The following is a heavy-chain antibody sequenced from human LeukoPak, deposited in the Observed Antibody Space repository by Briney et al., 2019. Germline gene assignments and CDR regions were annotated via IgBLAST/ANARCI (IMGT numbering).Heavy chain of an antibody. CDR2: IYSSGST. CDR3: ARESWHLRTNYYHGMDV. J-gene: IGHJ6*02. V-gene: IGHV4-61*02. D-gene: IGHD1-14*01. CDR1: GGSISSDSYY. Sequence: SETLSLTCTVSGGSISSDSYYWSWIRQPAGKGLEWIGRIYSSGSTNYNPSLKSQVTILVDTFKNQFSLKLSSVTAADTAVYYCARESWHLRTNYYHGMDVWGQGTTVTVSS.